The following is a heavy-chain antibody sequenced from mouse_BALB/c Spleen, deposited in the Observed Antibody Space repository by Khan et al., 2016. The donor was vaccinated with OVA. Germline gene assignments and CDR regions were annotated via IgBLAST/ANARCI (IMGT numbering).Heavy chain of an antibody. D-gene: IGHD1-1*01. Sequence: QVQLKQSGAELVRPGASVKLSCKTSGYIFTSYWIQWVKQRSGQGLEWIARIYPGTGSTYYNEKFKGKATLTADQSSSTAHIQPTSLKSEESAVYFCARWDYGSTYAMDNWGQGTSVTVSS. CDR1: GYIFTSYW. CDR3: ARWDYGSTYAMDN. CDR2: IYPGTGST. V-gene: IGHV1S132*01. J-gene: IGHJ4*01.